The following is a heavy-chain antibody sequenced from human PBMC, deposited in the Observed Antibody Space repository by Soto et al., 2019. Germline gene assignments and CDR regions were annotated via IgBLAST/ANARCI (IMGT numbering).Heavy chain of an antibody. V-gene: IGHV1-18*01. CDR1: GYTLKNYG. CDR3: ARSRYYFDY. J-gene: IGHJ4*02. CDR2: IKVDNGDT. Sequence: QVHRVQSGGEVKKPGASVKVSCKASGYTLKNYGIGWVRQAPGLGPEWVGWIKVDNGDTKYAEKLQGRVTLTTDTSTSTAYMELRNLRSDDTAFYYCARSRYYFDYWGQGTLVTVSS.